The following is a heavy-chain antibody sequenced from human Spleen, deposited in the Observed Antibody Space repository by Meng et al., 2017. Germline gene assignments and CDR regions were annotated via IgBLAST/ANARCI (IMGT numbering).Heavy chain of an antibody. J-gene: IGHJ4*02. CDR2: INTNTGNP. CDR3: ARVVSYSGSHYYYYFDY. D-gene: IGHD1-26*01. Sequence: HVQLVQSGSELKKPGASVKVSCKASGYTFTDYAMNWVRQAPGQGLEWMGWINTNTGNPTYAQGFTGRFVFSLDTSVSTAYLQISSLKAEDTAVYYCARVVSYSGSHYYYYFDYWGQGTLVTVSS. V-gene: IGHV7-4-1*02. CDR1: GYTFTDYA.